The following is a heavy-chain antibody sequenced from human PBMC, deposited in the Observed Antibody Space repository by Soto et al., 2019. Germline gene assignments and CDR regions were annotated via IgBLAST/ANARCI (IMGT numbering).Heavy chain of an antibody. J-gene: IGHJ2*01. CDR2: INPIFGTA. CDR3: ARWGCGGDCYGNWYFDL. Sequence: QVQLVQSGAEVKKPGSSVKVSCKASGGTFSSYAISWVRQAPGQGLEWMGGINPIFGTANYAQKFQGRVTITADESTSTAYMELSSLRSEDTAVYYCARWGCGGDCYGNWYFDLWGRGTLVTVSS. CDR1: GGTFSSYA. D-gene: IGHD2-21*02. V-gene: IGHV1-69*01.